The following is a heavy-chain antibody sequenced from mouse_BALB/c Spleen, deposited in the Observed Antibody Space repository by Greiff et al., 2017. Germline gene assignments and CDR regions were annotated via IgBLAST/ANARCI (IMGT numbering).Heavy chain of an antibody. CDR2: ISSGSSTI. CDR3: ARTTTVVATD. V-gene: IGHV5-17*02. Sequence: EVKLMESGGGLVQPGGSRKLSCAASGFTFSSFGMHWVRQAPEKGLEWVAYISSGSSTIYYADTVKGRFTISRDNPKNTPFLQMTSLRSEDTAMYYCARTTTVVATDWGQGTLVTVSA. D-gene: IGHD1-1*01. J-gene: IGHJ3*01. CDR1: GFTFSSFG.